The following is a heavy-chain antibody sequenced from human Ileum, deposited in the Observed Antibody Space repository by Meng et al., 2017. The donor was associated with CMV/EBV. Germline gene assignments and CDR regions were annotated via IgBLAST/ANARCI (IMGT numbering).Heavy chain of an antibody. V-gene: IGHV3-74*01. J-gene: IGHJ4*02. Sequence: TFRSYWVHWFRQAPGKGLVWDSRINSDGSSTNYADSVKGRFTISRDNAKKTLYLQMNSLRAEDTAMYYCARVNYYDGSGYYYEPFDYWGQGTLVTVSS. CDR3: ARVNYYDGSGYYYEPFDY. CDR1: TFRSYW. D-gene: IGHD3-22*01. CDR2: INSDGSST.